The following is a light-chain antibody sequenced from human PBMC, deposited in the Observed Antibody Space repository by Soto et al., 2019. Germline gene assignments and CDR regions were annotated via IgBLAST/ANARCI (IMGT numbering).Light chain of an antibody. CDR2: WVS. CDR3: QQYYSTPFT. CDR1: QSVLYSSSSKNY. V-gene: IGKV4-1*01. J-gene: IGKJ3*01. Sequence: DIVMTQSPDSLAVSLGERATINCKSSQSVLYSSSSKNYLAWYHQKPGQPPKLLIYWVSTRQSGVPDRFSGSGAGADFPRTIRSLQAEDVAVYYGQQYYSTPFTFGPWTKVDIK.